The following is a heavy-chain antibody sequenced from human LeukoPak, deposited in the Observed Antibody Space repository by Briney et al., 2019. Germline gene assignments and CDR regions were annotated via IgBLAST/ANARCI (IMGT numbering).Heavy chain of an antibody. CDR1: GGSISSYY. D-gene: IGHD1-20*01. CDR3: ARVMDNWDLGHHFDY. V-gene: IGHV4-59*01. J-gene: IGHJ4*02. Sequence: SETLSLTCTVSGGSISSYYWSWIRQPPGKGLEWIGYIYYSGSTNYNPSLKSRVTISVDTSKNQFSLKLSSVTAADTAVYYCARVMDNWDLGHHFDYWGQGTLVTVSS. CDR2: IYYSGST.